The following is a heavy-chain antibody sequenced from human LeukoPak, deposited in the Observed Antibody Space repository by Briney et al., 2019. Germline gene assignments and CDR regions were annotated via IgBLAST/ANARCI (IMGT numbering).Heavy chain of an antibody. CDR1: GGSFSGYY. V-gene: IGHV4-34*01. D-gene: IGHD1-26*01. Sequence: PSETLSLTCAVYGGSFSGYYWSWIRQPPGKGLEWIGEINHSGSTNYNPSLKSRVTISVDTSKNQFSLKLSSVTAADTAVYYCARESGRVHLDSWGQGTLVTVSS. J-gene: IGHJ4*02. CDR3: ARESGRVHLDS. CDR2: INHSGST.